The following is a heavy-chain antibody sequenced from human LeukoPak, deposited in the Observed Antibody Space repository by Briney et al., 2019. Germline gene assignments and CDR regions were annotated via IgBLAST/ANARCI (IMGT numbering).Heavy chain of an antibody. V-gene: IGHV4-61*02. CDR2: IYTSGST. J-gene: IGHJ6*03. D-gene: IGHD3-10*01. CDR1: GGSISSGSYY. CDR3: ARVPAMVRGVINYYYYYMDD. Sequence: SETLSLTCTVSGGSISSGSYYWSWIRQPAGKGLEWIGRIYTSGSTNYNPPLKSRVTISVDTSKNQFSLKLSSVNAADTAVYYCARVPAMVRGVINYYYYYMDDWGKGTTVTVSS.